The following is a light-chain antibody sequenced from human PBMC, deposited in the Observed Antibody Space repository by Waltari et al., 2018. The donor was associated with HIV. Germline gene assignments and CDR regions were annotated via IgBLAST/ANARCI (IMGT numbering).Light chain of an antibody. CDR3: AAWDDSLNGYV. V-gene: IGLV1-44*01. CDR2: GDD. Sequence: QSVLTQPPSASGTPGQRVTISCSGSSSNLGTNSVNWYQQLPGTAPKLLIYGDDQRPSGVPDRFSGSKSGTSASLAISGPQSEDEAVYFCAAWDDSLNGYVFGAGTKVTVL. CDR1: SSNLGTNS. J-gene: IGLJ1*01.